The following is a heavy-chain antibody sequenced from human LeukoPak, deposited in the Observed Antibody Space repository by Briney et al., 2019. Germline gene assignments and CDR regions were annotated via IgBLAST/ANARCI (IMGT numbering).Heavy chain of an antibody. Sequence: SETLSLTCTVSGDSISSYYWSWIRQPAGKGLEWSGRIYTSGSTNYNPSLKSRVTMSIDTSKNQFSLKLSSVTATDTAVYYCARDPGYSYGQEGAFDYWGQGTLVTVSS. J-gene: IGHJ4*02. D-gene: IGHD5-18*01. CDR2: IYTSGST. CDR1: GDSISSYY. V-gene: IGHV4-4*07. CDR3: ARDPGYSYGQEGAFDY.